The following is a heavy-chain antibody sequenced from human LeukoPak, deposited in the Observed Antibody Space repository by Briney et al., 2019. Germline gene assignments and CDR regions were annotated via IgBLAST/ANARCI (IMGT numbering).Heavy chain of an antibody. Sequence: PGGSLRLSCAASGFTVSSSYMNWVRQAPGKGLEWVSAISGSGGSTYYADPVKGRFTISRDNSKNTLYLQMNSLRAEDTAVYYCAKPLAGSSWYFDYWGQGTLVTVSS. CDR1: GFTVSSSY. CDR2: ISGSGGST. D-gene: IGHD6-13*01. CDR3: AKPLAGSSWYFDY. J-gene: IGHJ4*02. V-gene: IGHV3-23*01.